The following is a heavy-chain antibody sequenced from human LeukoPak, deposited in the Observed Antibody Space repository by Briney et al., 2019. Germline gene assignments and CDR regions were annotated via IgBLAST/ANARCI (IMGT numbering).Heavy chain of an antibody. Sequence: GGSLILSCAASGFTFSNYNMAWVRQAPGKGLEWVSHVLSSGTTYYADSVKGRFTISRDNAKNSLYLQMNSLRDEDTAVYYCVTGLVGSTNYWGQGTLVTVSS. V-gene: IGHV3-48*02. CDR1: GFTFSNYN. CDR2: VLSSGTT. J-gene: IGHJ4*02. D-gene: IGHD1-26*01. CDR3: VTGLVGSTNY.